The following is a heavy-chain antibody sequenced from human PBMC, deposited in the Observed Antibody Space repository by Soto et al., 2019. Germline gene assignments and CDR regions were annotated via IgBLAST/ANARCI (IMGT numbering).Heavy chain of an antibody. CDR1: GYTFTGYY. D-gene: IGHD6-13*01. CDR3: ARDPYSSSSPGGMDV. V-gene: IGHV1-2*02. J-gene: IGHJ6*02. Sequence: ASVKVSCKASGYTFTGYYMHWVRQAPGQGLEWMRWINPNSGGTNYAQKFQGRVTMTRDTSISTAYMELSRLRSDDTAVYYCARDPYSSSSPGGMDVWGQGTTVTVSS. CDR2: INPNSGGT.